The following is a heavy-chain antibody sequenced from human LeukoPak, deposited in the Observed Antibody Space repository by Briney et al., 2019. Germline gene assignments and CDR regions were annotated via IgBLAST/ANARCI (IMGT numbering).Heavy chain of an antibody. CDR3: AKDSEYSSSWYYFDY. D-gene: IGHD6-13*01. J-gene: IGHJ4*02. Sequence: GGSLRLSCAASGFTFSSYGMHWVRQAPGKGLEWEAVISYDGSNKYYADSVKGRFTISRDNSKNTLYLQMNSLRAEDTAVYYCAKDSEYSSSWYYFDYWGQGTLVTVSS. CDR1: GFTFSSYG. CDR2: ISYDGSNK. V-gene: IGHV3-30*18.